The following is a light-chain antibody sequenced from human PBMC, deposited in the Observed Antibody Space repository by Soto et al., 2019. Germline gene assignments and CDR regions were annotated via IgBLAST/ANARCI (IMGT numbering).Light chain of an antibody. CDR3: SSFTTSYFYV. CDR2: GVT. Sequence: QSALTQPASVSGSPGQSITISCTGTSSDVGGYNYVSWYQQHPGKAPKLLIHGVTRRPSGVSSRFSASKSAYTASLTISGLQAEDEANYYCSSFTTSYFYVFGPGTQLTVL. V-gene: IGLV2-14*01. J-gene: IGLJ1*01. CDR1: SSDVGGYNY.